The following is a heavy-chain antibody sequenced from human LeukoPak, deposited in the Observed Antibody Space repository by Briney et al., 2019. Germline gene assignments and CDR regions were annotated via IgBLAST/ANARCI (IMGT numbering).Heavy chain of an antibody. V-gene: IGHV1-18*01. CDR1: GYTFTSYG. CDR3: ARDYKDDDYLIKGGYYMDV. CDR2: ISAYNGNT. D-gene: IGHD4-17*01. J-gene: IGHJ6*03. Sequence: ASVKVSCKASGYTFTSYGISWVRQAPGQGLEWMGWISAYNGNTNYAQKLQGRVTMTRDTSISTAYMELSRLRSDDTAVYYCARDYKDDDYLIKGGYYMDVWGKGTTVTVSS.